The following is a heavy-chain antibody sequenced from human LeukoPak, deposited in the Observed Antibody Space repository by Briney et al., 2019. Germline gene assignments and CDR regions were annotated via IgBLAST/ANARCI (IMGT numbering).Heavy chain of an antibody. Sequence: PGRSLRLSCAASGFTFDDYAMRWVRQAPGKGLEWVSGISWNSGSIGYADSVKGRFTISRDNAKNSLYLQMNSLRAEDTALYYCAKDAYYDFWSGRYYDYWGQGTLVTVSS. CDR1: GFTFDDYA. CDR3: AKDAYYDFWSGRYYDY. D-gene: IGHD3-3*01. CDR2: ISWNSGSI. V-gene: IGHV3-9*01. J-gene: IGHJ4*02.